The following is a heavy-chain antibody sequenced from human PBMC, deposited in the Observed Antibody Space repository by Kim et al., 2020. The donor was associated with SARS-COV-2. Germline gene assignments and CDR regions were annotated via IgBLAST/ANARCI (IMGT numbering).Heavy chain of an antibody. D-gene: IGHD6-6*01. CDR2: IIPVFGTP. J-gene: IGHJ4*02. CDR3: AREWQLVLDF. CDR1: GDNFKSYV. Sequence: SVKVSCKASGDNFKSYVITWVRQAPGQGLEWMGDIIPVFGTPNYAPRFQGRVTITADESTNTDYMELSSLKSDDTAVYYCAREWQLVLDFWGQGSLVTV. V-gene: IGHV1-69*13.